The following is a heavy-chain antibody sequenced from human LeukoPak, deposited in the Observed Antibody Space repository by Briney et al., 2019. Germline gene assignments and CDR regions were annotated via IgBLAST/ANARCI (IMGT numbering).Heavy chain of an antibody. CDR2: INDSGST. J-gene: IGHJ4*02. Sequence: SGTLSLTCAVYGASFSGYYWSWIRHHPGKGMEWLGEINDSGSTNYNPSRKSRVTISVDTSKNQFSLKLSSVTAADTAVYYCARVFLGYCSSTSCYNRWYFDYWGQGTLVTVSS. D-gene: IGHD2-2*02. CDR1: GASFSGYY. CDR3: ARVFLGYCSSTSCYNRWYFDY. V-gene: IGHV4-34*01.